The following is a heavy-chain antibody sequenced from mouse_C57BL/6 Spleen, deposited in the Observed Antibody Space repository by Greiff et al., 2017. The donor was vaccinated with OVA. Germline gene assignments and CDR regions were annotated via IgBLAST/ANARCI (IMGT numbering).Heavy chain of an antibody. CDR3: ARPLGGSRRDYAMDY. CDR1: GYTFTSYW. D-gene: IGHD1-1*01. V-gene: IGHV1-55*01. J-gene: IGHJ4*01. Sequence: QVQLQQPGAELVKPGASVKMSCKASGYTFTSYWITWVKQRPGQGLEWIGDIYPGSGSTNYNEKFKSKATLTVDTSSSTAYMQLSSLTSEDSAVYYCARPLGGSRRDYAMDYWGQGTSVTVSS. CDR2: IYPGSGST.